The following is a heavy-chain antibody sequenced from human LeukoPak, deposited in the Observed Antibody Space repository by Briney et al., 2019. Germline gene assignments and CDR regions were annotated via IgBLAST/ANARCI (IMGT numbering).Heavy chain of an antibody. D-gene: IGHD4-17*01. CDR1: GDSVSSNSAA. J-gene: IGHJ3*02. V-gene: IGHV6-1*01. CDR2: TYYRSKWYN. Sequence: SQTLSLTCAISGDSVSSNSAAWNWIRQSPSRGLEWLGRTYYRSKWYNDYAASVKSRITINPDTSKNQFSLQLNSVTPEDTAVYYCARDPTTVTTRRSAFDIWGQGTMVTVSS. CDR3: ARDPTTVTTRRSAFDI.